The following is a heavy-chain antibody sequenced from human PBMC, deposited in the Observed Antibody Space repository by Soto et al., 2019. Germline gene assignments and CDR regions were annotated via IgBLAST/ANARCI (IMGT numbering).Heavy chain of an antibody. Sequence: QVQLVQSGAEVKKPGSSVKVSCKASGGTFSSYAISWVRQAPGQGLEWMGGIIPIFGTANYAQKFQGRVTITADEPTSTAYMELSSLRSEDTAVYYCARDRGVAATYYYYYGMDVWGQGTTVTVSS. CDR3: ARDRGVAATYYYYYGMDV. J-gene: IGHJ6*02. D-gene: IGHD2-15*01. CDR2: IIPIFGTA. V-gene: IGHV1-69*12. CDR1: GGTFSSYA.